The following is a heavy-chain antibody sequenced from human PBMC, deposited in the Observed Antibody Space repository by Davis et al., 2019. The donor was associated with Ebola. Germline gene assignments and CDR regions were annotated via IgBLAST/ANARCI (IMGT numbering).Heavy chain of an antibody. CDR3: ARVLYSSSWYLYYFDY. CDR1: GDSVSSNIAA. Sequence: SETLSLTCAISGDSVSSNIAAWNWIRQSPLRGLEWLGRTYYRSKWYNDYAVSVKSRITINPVTSKNQFSLQLNSVTPEDTAVYYCARVLYSSSWYLYYFDYWGQGTLVTVSS. D-gene: IGHD6-13*01. CDR2: TYYRSKWYN. J-gene: IGHJ4*02. V-gene: IGHV6-1*01.